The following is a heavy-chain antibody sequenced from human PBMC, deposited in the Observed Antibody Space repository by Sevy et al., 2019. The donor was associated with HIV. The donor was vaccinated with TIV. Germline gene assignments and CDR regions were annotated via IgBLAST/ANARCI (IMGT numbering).Heavy chain of an antibody. V-gene: IGHV3-66*01. CDR1: GFSVSDND. Sequence: GGSLRLSCAASGFSVSDNDMNWVRQAPGKGLEWVSLMYHGGSILYADSARGRFITSRDKSKNTLYLQMNSLRGEDTAVYYCARFSGLLRDFWGQGTLVTVSS. CDR2: MYHGGSI. J-gene: IGHJ4*02. D-gene: IGHD2-21*02. CDR3: ARFSGLLRDF.